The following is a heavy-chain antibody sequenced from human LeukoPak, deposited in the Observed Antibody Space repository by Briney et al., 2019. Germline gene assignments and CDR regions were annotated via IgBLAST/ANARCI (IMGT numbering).Heavy chain of an antibody. D-gene: IGHD2-2*01. CDR3: ARGFSYCSSTSCSRSLYYYYYMDV. V-gene: IGHV1-24*01. J-gene: IGHJ6*03. CDR2: FDPKEVER. CDR1: GDTLTELS. Sequence: ASVKVSCKVSGDTLTELSMHWVRQAPGKGLEWMGGFDPKEVERVYAQNFQGRFTMTEDTSSGTAYMELSRLRSDDTAVYYCARGFSYCSSTSCSRSLYYYYYMDVWGKGTTVTVSS.